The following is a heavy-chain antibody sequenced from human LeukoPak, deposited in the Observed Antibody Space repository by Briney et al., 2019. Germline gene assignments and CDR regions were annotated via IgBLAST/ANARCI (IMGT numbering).Heavy chain of an antibody. CDR1: GFTFSSYS. V-gene: IGHV3-21*01. J-gene: IGHJ4*02. CDR2: ISSSSSYI. Sequence: PGGSLRLSCAASGFTFSSYSMNWVRQAPGKGLEWVSSISSSSSYIYYADSVKGRFTISRDSAKNSLYLQMNSLRAEDTAVYYCARNGDPRTMNEICFDYWGQGTLVTVSS. D-gene: IGHD3-22*01. CDR3: ARNGDPRTMNEICFDY.